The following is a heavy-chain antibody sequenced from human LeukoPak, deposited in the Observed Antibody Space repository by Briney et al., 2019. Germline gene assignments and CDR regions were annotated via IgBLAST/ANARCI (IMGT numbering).Heavy chain of an antibody. J-gene: IGHJ4*02. D-gene: IGHD3-3*01. CDR2: IYYSGTT. V-gene: IGHV4-39*01. CDR1: GGSISSSNYY. CDR3: TRRASGGPIDY. Sequence: SETLSLTCTVCGGSISSSNYYWGWIRQPPGKGLEWIGSIYYSGTTYSNPSLKSRVIISVDTSKTQFSLKLSSVSAADTAVYYCTRRASGGPIDYWGQGTLVTVSS.